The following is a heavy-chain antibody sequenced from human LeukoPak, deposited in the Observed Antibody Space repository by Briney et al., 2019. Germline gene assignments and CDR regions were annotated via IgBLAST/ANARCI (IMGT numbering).Heavy chain of an antibody. V-gene: IGHV1-18*01. CDR1: GYTFTSYG. CDR3: ARDDDILPDVGWGSYYYYYGMDV. Sequence: ASVKVSCKASGYTFTSYGINWVRQAPGQGLEWMGRISAYNGNTNYAQTLQGRVTMTTDTSTSTAYMELRSLRSDDTAVYYCARDDDILPDVGWGSYYYYYGMDVWGQGTTVTVSS. D-gene: IGHD3-9*01. CDR2: ISAYNGNT. J-gene: IGHJ6*02.